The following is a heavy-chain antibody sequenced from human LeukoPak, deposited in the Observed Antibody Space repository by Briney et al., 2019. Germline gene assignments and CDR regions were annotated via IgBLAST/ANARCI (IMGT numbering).Heavy chain of an antibody. J-gene: IGHJ4*02. V-gene: IGHV1-46*01. CDR1: GYTFTSYY. CDR2: INPSGGST. CDR3: ARDQEIATISLQCSYFDY. D-gene: IGHD5-24*01. Sequence: ASVKVSCKASGYTFTSYYMHWVRQAPGQGLEWMGIINPSGGSTSYAQKFQGRVTMTRDTSTSTVYMELSGLRSEDTAVYYCARDQEIATISLQCSYFDYWGQGTLVTVSS.